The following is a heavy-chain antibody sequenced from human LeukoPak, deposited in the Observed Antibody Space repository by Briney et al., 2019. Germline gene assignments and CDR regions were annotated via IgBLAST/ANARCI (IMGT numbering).Heavy chain of an antibody. CDR1: EFPFSKYD. D-gene: IGHD2-2*02. CDR2: IRTSGGST. Sequence: PRVTLRLSCAASEFPFSKYDKRCVRQAPGAGLEWVSSIRTSGGSTYYADYVKARFTISRDNSKDTLYLQLNGLIAEVPAVYYCAKASRRHCPNTSCYTLDYWEQGTLVTGSS. CDR3: AKASRRHCPNTSCYTLDY. V-gene: IGHV3-23*01. J-gene: IGHJ4*02.